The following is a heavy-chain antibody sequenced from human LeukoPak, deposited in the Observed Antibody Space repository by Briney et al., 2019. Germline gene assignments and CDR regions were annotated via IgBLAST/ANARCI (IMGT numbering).Heavy chain of an antibody. D-gene: IGHD3-10*01. J-gene: IGHJ4*02. CDR2: ISAYNGNT. CDR1: GYTFTSYG. CDR3: ARDRNYYGLGSYYIGSYFDY. V-gene: IGHV1-18*01. Sequence: ASVKVSCKASGYTFTSYGISWVRQAPGQGLEWMGWISAYNGNTNYAQKLQGRVTMTTDTSTSTAYMELRSLRSDDTAVYYCARDRNYYGLGSYYIGSYFDYWGQGTLVTVSS.